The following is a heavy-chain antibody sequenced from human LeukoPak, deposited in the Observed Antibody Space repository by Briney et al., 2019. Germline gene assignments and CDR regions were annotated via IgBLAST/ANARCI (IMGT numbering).Heavy chain of an antibody. J-gene: IGHJ4*02. V-gene: IGHV3-21*01. CDR1: GFTFSSYS. CDR3: ASPDSSGYYGRFDY. CDR2: ISSSSSYI. Sequence: KSGGSLRLSCAASGFTFSSYSLNWVRQAPGKGLEWVSCISSSSSYIYYADSVKGRFTISRDNAKNSLYLQMNSLRAEDTAVYYCASPDSSGYYGRFDYWGQGTLVTVSS. D-gene: IGHD3-22*01.